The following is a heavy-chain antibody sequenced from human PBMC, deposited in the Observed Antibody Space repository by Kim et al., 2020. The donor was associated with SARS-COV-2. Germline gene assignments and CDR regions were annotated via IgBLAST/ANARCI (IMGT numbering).Heavy chain of an antibody. Sequence: GRSLRLSCAASGFTFSSYAMHWVRQAPGKGLEWVAVISYDGSNKYYADSVKGRFTISRDNSKNTLYLQMNSLRAEDTAVYYCARDLRVLAASPGTFDYWG. CDR1: GFTFSSYA. CDR2: ISYDGSNK. CDR3: ARDLRVLAASPGTFDY. J-gene: IGHJ4*01. V-gene: IGHV3-30-3*01. D-gene: IGHD6-13*01.